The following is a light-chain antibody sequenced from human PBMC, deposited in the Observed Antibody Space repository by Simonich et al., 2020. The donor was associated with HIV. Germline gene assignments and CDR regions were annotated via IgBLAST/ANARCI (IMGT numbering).Light chain of an antibody. CDR3: SSYTSSSTLV. CDR2: DVS. CDR1: SSDVGGNNY. J-gene: IGLJ3*02. Sequence: QSALTQPASVSGSPGQSITISCTETSSDVGGNNYVSCYQQHPGKAPKLIFYDVSNRPSGVSNRFSGSKSGNTASLTISGLQAEDEADYYCSSYTSSSTLVFGGGTKLTVL. V-gene: IGLV2-14*03.